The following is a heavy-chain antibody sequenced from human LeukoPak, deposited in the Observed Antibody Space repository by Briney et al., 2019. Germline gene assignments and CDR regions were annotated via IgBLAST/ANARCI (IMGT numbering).Heavy chain of an antibody. V-gene: IGHV4-59*08. CDR2: IYYGGST. CDR1: GGSIDGYY. D-gene: IGHD1-1*01. J-gene: IGHJ4*02. CDR3: ARRRRSNWAFDS. Sequence: PSETLSFTCTVSGGSIDGYYWSWIRQPPGKELERIGNIYYGGSTNYNPSLKSRVTISGDTSRNHFSLSLSSATAADTAVYYCARRRRSNWAFDSWGQGTLVTVSS.